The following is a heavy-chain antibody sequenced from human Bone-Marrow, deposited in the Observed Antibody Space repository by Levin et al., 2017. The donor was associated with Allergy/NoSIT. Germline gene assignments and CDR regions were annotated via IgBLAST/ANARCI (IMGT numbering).Heavy chain of an antibody. J-gene: IGHJ4*02. CDR1: GFSFRIYA. Sequence: GGSLRLSCAASGFSFRIYAMDWVRQAPGKGLEWVSTISYDDSNKYYADSVKGRFTISRDNFKNTVSLQMNSLRQEDTALYYCARGWTSRAAEGYGMDGWGRGTPVTVSS. D-gene: IGHD6-13*01. V-gene: IGHV3-30*03. CDR2: ISYDDSNK. CDR3: ARGWTSRAAEGYGMDG.